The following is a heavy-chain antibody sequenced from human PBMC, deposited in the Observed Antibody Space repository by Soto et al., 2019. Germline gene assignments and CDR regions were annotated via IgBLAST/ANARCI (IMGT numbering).Heavy chain of an antibody. D-gene: IGHD6-13*01. CDR3: ARHEGIAAAGYYYYYYMDV. CDR2: IYYSGST. V-gene: IGHV4-59*08. Sequence: SETLSLTCTVSGGSISSYYWSWIRQPPGKGLEWIGYIYYSGSTNYNPSLKSRVTISVDTSKNQFSLKLSSVTAADTAVYYCARHEGIAAAGYYYYYYMDVWGKGTTVTVSS. CDR1: GGSISSYY. J-gene: IGHJ6*03.